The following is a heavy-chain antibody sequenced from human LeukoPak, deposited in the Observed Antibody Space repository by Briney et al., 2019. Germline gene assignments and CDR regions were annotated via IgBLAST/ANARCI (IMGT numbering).Heavy chain of an antibody. V-gene: IGHV4-38-2*02. CDR2: IYHSGST. J-gene: IGHJ6*03. CDR3: ARRPYNYSYYYYMDV. CDR1: GYSISSGYY. Sequence: SETLSLTCTVSGYSISSGYYWDWIRQSPGKGLEWIGSIYHSGSTYYNPSMKSRVTISVDTSKNQFSLKLSSVTAADTAVYYCARRPYNYSYYYYMDVWGKGTTVTISS.